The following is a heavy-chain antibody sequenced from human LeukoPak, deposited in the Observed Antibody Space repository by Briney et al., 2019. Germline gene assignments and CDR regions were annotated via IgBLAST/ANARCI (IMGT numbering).Heavy chain of an antibody. D-gene: IGHD5-12*01. CDR1: GFTFSSHW. V-gene: IGHV3-7*01. Sequence: GGSLRLACVGSGFTFSSHWMTWVSQAPGKGLEGVTTINQDGSEKYYVDSVKGRFTISRDNANNSLYLQMNSLRAEDTAVYYCARDHVTPGRLFDYSGQGNLVTVSS. CDR3: ARDHVTPGRLFDY. J-gene: IGHJ4*02. CDR2: INQDGSEK.